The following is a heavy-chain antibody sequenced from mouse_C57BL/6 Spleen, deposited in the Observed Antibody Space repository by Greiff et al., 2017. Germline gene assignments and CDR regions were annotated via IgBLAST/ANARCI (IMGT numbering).Heavy chain of an antibody. J-gene: IGHJ3*01. Sequence: QVQLQQSGAELVRPGTSVKVSCKASGYAFTNYLIEWVKQRPGQGLEWIGVINPGSGGTNYNEKFKGKATLTADKSSSTAYMQLSSLTSENSAVFFCARWEDGYYFAYWSQGTLVTVSA. CDR1: GYAFTNYL. D-gene: IGHD2-3*01. CDR3: ARWEDGYYFAY. V-gene: IGHV1-54*01. CDR2: INPGSGGT.